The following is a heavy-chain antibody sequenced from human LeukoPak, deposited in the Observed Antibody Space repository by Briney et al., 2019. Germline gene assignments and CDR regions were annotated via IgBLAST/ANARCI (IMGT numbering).Heavy chain of an antibody. Sequence: GGSLRLSCAASGFTFSSYSMNWVRQAPGKGLEWVSYISSSSSTIYYADSVKGRFTISRDNAKNSLYLQMNSLRAEDTAVYYCARSRGYYYDSSGYYSYSDAFDIWGQGTMVTVSS. CDR2: ISSSSSTI. J-gene: IGHJ3*02. CDR1: GFTFSSYS. CDR3: ARSRGYYYDSSGYYSYSDAFDI. V-gene: IGHV3-48*01. D-gene: IGHD3-22*01.